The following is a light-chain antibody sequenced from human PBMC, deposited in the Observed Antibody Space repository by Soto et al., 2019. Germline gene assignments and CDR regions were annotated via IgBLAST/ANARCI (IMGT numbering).Light chain of an antibody. CDR2: SAS. CDR1: QDVSSW. Sequence: DIQVTQSPSSVSASVGDRVTITCRTSQDVSSWLAWYQQKPWKAPELLIYSASTLQTGVPSRFSGSGSGTDFTLTISSLQPEDFATYYCQPANSFPLTFGGETKVEIK. CDR3: QPANSFPLT. J-gene: IGKJ4*01. V-gene: IGKV1-12*01.